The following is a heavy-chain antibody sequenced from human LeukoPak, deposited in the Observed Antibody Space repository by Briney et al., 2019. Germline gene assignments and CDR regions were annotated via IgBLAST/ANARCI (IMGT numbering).Heavy chain of an antibody. Sequence: PSETLSLTCTVSGGSISSYYWSWIRQPPGKGLEWVGYIYYRGSTNYNPSPKSRVTISVDTSKNQFSLKLSSVTAADTAVYYCARASLRYDYVWGSGGAFDIWGQGTMVTVSS. CDR2: IYYRGST. CDR1: GGSISSYY. CDR3: ARASLRYDYVWGSGGAFDI. J-gene: IGHJ3*02. D-gene: IGHD3-16*01. V-gene: IGHV4-59*01.